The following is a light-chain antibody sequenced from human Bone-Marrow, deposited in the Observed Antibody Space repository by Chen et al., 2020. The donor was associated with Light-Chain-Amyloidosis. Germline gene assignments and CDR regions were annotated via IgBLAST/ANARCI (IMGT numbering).Light chain of an antibody. CDR3: QSADSSGTYEVI. CDR2: RDT. Sequence: SYELTQPPPVSVSTGRTARITCSGDDLPTKYAYWYQQKPGQAPVLVIHRDTERPSGISERFSGSSSGTTATLTISGVQAEDEADYHCQSADSSGTYEVIFGGGTKLTVL. CDR1: DLPTKY. J-gene: IGLJ2*01. V-gene: IGLV3-25*03.